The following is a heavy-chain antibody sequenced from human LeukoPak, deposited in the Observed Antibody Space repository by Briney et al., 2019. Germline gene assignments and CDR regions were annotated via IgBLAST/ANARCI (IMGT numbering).Heavy chain of an antibody. Sequence: GPSVKVSCKASGGTFSSYAISWVRQAPGQGLEWMGGIIPIFGTANYAQKFQGRVTITADESTSTAYMELSSLRSEDTAVYYCARADCSSTSCPLGAFDIWGQGTMVTVSS. J-gene: IGHJ3*02. V-gene: IGHV1-69*13. D-gene: IGHD2-2*01. CDR1: GGTFSSYA. CDR3: ARADCSSTSCPLGAFDI. CDR2: IIPIFGTA.